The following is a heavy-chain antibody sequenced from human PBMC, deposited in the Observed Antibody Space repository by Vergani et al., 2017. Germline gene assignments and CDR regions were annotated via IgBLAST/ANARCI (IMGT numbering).Heavy chain of an antibody. CDR1: GGSISSSSYY. V-gene: IGHV4-39*01. CDR3: ARPVGMNYYGSWNGYFDY. J-gene: IGHJ4*02. CDR2: TYYSGST. Sequence: QLQLQESGPGLVKPSETLSLTCTVSGGSISSSSYYWGWIRQPPGKGLEWIGSTYYSGSTYYNPSLKSRVTISVDTSKNQFSLKLSSVTAADTAVYYCARPVGMNYYGSWNGYFDYWGQGTLVTVSS. D-gene: IGHD3-10*01.